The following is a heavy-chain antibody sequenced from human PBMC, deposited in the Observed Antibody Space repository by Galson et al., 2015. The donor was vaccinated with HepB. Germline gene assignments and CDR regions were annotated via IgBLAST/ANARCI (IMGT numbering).Heavy chain of an antibody. V-gene: IGHV1-46*01. D-gene: IGHD2-2*01. Sequence: SVKVSCKAFGYSFINYYIHWVRQAPGQGLEWMGIIHPDGGTTTYAQKFQGRVTMTSDTSTGTVNMELSRLRSDDTAVYYCARGGDIVVVPGAIWVHWGQGTLVTVSS. CDR1: GYSFINYY. CDR3: ARGGDIVVVPGAIWVH. CDR2: IHPDGGTT. J-gene: IGHJ4*02.